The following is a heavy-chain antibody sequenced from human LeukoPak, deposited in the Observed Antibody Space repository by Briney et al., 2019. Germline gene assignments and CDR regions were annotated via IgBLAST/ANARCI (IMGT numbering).Heavy chain of an antibody. J-gene: IGHJ4*02. Sequence: PGGSLRLSCAASGFTFSDYYMNWIRQAPGKGLEWVSYISSSGSTIYYADSVKGRFTISRDNAKNSLYLQMNSLRAEDTAVYYRAKEGNYDILTGYYSDYWGQGTLVTVSS. CDR1: GFTFSDYY. V-gene: IGHV3-11*04. CDR3: AKEGNYDILTGYYSDY. CDR2: ISSSGSTI. D-gene: IGHD3-9*01.